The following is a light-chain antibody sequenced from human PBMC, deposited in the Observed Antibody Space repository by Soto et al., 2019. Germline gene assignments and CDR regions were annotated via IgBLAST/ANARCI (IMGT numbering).Light chain of an antibody. CDR1: SSDVGGYKY. CDR2: EVS. V-gene: IGLV2-14*01. Sequence: QSALTQPASVSGSPGQSITISCTGTSSDVGGYKYVSWYQQHPGKAPKLMIYEVSNRPSGVSNRFSGSNSGNTASLTISGRQAEDEADYYCSSYTSSSTLLFGGGTKLTVL. J-gene: IGLJ2*01. CDR3: SSYTSSSTLL.